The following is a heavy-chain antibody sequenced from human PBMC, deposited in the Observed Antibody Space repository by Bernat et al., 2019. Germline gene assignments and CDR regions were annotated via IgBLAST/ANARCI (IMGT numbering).Heavy chain of an antibody. V-gene: IGHV3-21*05. D-gene: IGHD4-4*01. CDR3: AGDPADSLTRNWFDP. CDR1: GFTFSDFS. CDR2: ISRISSHI. Sequence: EMQLVESGGGLVKPGGSLRLSCTASGFTFSDFSMNWVRQAPGKGLEWLSYISRISSHIYYADSVKGRFTISRDNAKSTLYLQMNSLRADDTADYYCAGDPADSLTRNWFDPWGQGTLVTVSS. J-gene: IGHJ5*02.